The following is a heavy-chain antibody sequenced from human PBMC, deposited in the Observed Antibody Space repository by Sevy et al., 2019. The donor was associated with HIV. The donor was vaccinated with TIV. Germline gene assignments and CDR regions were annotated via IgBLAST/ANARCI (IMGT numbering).Heavy chain of an antibody. CDR2: ISSSGSTT. Sequence: GGSLRLSCAASGFTFSDYYMSWIRQAPGKGLEWVSYISSSGSTTNYADSVKGRFTISRDNAKKSLYLQMNSLRAEDTAVYYCAVDQYWQRGDSYGPLPFDYWGQGTLVTVSS. V-gene: IGHV3-11*01. CDR1: GFTFSDYY. D-gene: IGHD5-18*01. J-gene: IGHJ4*02. CDR3: AVDQYWQRGDSYGPLPFDY.